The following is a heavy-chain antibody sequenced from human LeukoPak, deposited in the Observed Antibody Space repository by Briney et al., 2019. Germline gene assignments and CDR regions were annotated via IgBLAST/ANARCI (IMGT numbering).Heavy chain of an antibody. Sequence: KTSETLSLTCTVSGASINTYYWSWIRQPPGKGLEWIGYIYYSGTTSYNPSLKTRVTISIDTSKNQFSLKLSSVTGADTAVYYCARVLRPMASQYYFDYWGQGTLVTVSS. CDR3: ARVLRPMASQYYFDY. CDR1: GASINTYY. V-gene: IGHV4-59*01. D-gene: IGHD3-10*01. CDR2: IYYSGTT. J-gene: IGHJ4*02.